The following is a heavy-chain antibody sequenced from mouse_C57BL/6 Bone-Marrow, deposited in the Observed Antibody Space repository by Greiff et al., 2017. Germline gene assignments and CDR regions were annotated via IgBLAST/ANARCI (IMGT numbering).Heavy chain of an antibody. CDR3: ARRGYAMDY. CDR2: IYPGDGDT. V-gene: IGHV1-82*01. J-gene: IGHJ4*01. CDR1: GYAFSSSW. Sequence: QVQLKESGPELVKPGASVKISCKASGYAFSSSWMNWVKQRPGKGLEWIGRIYPGDGDTNYNGKFKGKATLTVDKSSSTAYMQLSSLTSEDSAVYFCARRGYAMDYWGQGTSVTVSS.